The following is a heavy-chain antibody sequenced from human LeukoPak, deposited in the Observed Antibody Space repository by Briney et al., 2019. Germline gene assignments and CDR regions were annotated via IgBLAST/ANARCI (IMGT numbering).Heavy chain of an antibody. D-gene: IGHD6-19*01. V-gene: IGHV3-30*02. J-gene: IGHJ4*02. CDR1: GFTFSSYS. Sequence: GGSLRLSCAASGFTFSSYSMNWVRQAPGKGLEWVALIQSDGNNEYYADSVKGRFTISRDNSKNTLYLQMNSLTTEDTAIYYCVADFDYWGQGTLVTVS. CDR3: VADFDY. CDR2: IQSDGNNE.